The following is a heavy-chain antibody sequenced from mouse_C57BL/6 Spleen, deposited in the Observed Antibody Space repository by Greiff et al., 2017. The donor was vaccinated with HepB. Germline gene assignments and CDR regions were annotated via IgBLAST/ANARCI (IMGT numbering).Heavy chain of an antibody. D-gene: IGHD2-4*01. Sequence: EVHLVESGGGLVKPGGSLKLSCAASGFTFSSYAMSWVRQTPEKRLEWVATISDGGSYTYYPDNVKGRFTISRDNAKNNLYLQMSHLKSEDTAMYYCARDPEDYDAAYWGQGTLVTVSA. CDR3: ARDPEDYDAAY. CDR2: ISDGGSYT. J-gene: IGHJ3*01. CDR1: GFTFSSYA. V-gene: IGHV5-4*01.